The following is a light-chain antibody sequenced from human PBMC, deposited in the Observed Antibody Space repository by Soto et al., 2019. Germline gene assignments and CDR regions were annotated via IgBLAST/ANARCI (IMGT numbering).Light chain of an antibody. Sequence: QLVLTQPPSASGTPGQRVTISCSGSSSNIGSNTVNWYQQLPGTAPKLLIYSNNQRPSGVPDRFSGSKSGTSASLAISGRQSEDEADYYCAAWDDSLDVVFGGGTKLTVL. CDR2: SNN. CDR3: AAWDDSLDVV. J-gene: IGLJ2*01. V-gene: IGLV1-44*01. CDR1: SSNIGSNT.